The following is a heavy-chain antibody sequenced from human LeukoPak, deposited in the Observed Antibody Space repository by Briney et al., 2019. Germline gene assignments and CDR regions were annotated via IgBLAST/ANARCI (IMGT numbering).Heavy chain of an antibody. Sequence: GGSLRLSCAASGFAFHAYGMHWVRQAPGKGLEWVSYISSSSSTIYYADSVKGRFTISRDNAKNSLYLQMNSLRDEDTAVYYCAREGVGLTYYDFWSGYYALYYFDYWGQGTLVTVSS. J-gene: IGHJ4*02. V-gene: IGHV3-48*02. CDR3: AREGVGLTYYDFWSGYYALYYFDY. CDR1: GFAFHAYG. D-gene: IGHD3-3*01. CDR2: ISSSSSTI.